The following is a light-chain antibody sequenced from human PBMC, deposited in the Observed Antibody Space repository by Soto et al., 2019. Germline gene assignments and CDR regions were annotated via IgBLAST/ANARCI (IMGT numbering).Light chain of an antibody. J-gene: IGKJ1*01. V-gene: IGKV3-20*01. CDR3: QQYGRSPRT. CDR2: GAS. Sequence: EIVLTQSPGTLSLSPGERATLSCRASQSVSSSYLAWYQQKPGQAPRLLIYGASSRATGIPDRFSGSGSGTDFTLTISRMEYEDFAVYYCQQYGRSPRTFGQGTKVEIK. CDR1: QSVSSSY.